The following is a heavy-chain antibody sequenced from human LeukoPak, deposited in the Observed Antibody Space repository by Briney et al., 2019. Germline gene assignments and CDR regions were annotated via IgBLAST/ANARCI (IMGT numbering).Heavy chain of an antibody. J-gene: IGHJ6*03. Sequence: PSETLSLTCTVSGGSISSGSYYWSWIRQPAGKGLEWIGRIYTSGSTNYNPSLKSRVTISVDTSKNQFSLKLSSVTAADTAVYYCARVTLWTTVVTDYYYYYMDVWGKGTTVTVSS. CDR3: ARVTLWTTVVTDYYYYYMDV. V-gene: IGHV4-61*02. D-gene: IGHD4-23*01. CDR1: GGSISSGSYY. CDR2: IYTSGST.